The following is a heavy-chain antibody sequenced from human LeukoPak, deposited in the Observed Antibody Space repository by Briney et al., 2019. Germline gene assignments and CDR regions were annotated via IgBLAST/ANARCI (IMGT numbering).Heavy chain of an antibody. CDR1: GGSISSGGYH. J-gene: IGHJ6*02. CDR3: ARDFVLGSGTYYYYGMDV. V-gene: IGHV4-31*03. Sequence: SETLSLTCTVSGGSISSGGYHWSWIRQHPGKGLEWIGYIYYSGSTYYNPSLKSRVTISVDTSKNQFSLKLSSVTAADTAVYYCARDFVLGSGTYYYYGMDVWGQGTTVTVSS. CDR2: IYYSGST. D-gene: IGHD3-10*01.